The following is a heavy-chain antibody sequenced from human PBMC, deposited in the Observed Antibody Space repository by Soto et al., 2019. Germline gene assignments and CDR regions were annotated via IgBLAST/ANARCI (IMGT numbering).Heavy chain of an antibody. J-gene: IGHJ3*02. CDR1: GYTFTDYY. Sequence: QVQLVQSGAEVKKPGASVKVSCKASGYTFTDYYIHWVRQAPGQGLECMGWINPNSADTDYAQKFQGSVSMTRDTSISTAYMEVTRVRSDDTAVYYCARDHVGAMSPFGIWGQGTMVSVSS. CDR3: ARDHVGAMSPFGI. CDR2: INPNSADT. D-gene: IGHD1-26*01. V-gene: IGHV1-2*02.